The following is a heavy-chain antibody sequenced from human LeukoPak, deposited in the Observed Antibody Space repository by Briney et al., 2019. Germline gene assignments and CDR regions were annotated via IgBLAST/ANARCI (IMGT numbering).Heavy chain of an antibody. CDR2: IYYSGST. V-gene: IGHV4-59*01. CDR3: ARASPVAGYFAY. D-gene: IGHD6-19*01. CDR1: VGSISSYY. Sequence: SETLSLTCTVSVGSISSYYLSGIRQPPGKGREGIGYIYYSGSTNYNPSLKSRGTISVATSKNQFSLKLSSVTAADPAVYYCARASPVAGYFAYWGQGTLVTVSS. J-gene: IGHJ4*02.